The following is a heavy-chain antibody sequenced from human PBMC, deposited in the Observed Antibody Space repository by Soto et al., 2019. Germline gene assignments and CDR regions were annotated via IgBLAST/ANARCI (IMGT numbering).Heavy chain of an antibody. CDR1: GVAVSSGDYF. D-gene: IGHD5-12*01. J-gene: IGHJ4*02. V-gene: IGHV4-30-4*01. CDR2: IYDSGSS. Sequence: SLCLTFTVSGVAVSSGDYFWSWIRQPPGKGLEWIGYIYDSGSSYYNPSLKSRVTMSVDTSKKQFSLKLRSVTAADTAMYYCAREKGYISGPKNFDSWGQGTLVTVS. CDR3: AREKGYISGPKNFDS.